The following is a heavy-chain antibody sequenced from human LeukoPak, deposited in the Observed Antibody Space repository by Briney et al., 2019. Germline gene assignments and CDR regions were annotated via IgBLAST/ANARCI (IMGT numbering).Heavy chain of an antibody. D-gene: IGHD3-10*01. CDR3: ARVPSSAHQLFSSDY. Sequence: ASVKVSCKVSGYTFTYYYIHWVRQAPGQGLEWMGWISAYDGETRCKQNLQGRVTMTTDTSTSTAYMDLTSLTTDDTAVYYCARVPSSAHQLFSSDYWGQGTLVTVSS. CDR1: GYTFTYYY. J-gene: IGHJ4*02. CDR2: ISAYDGET. V-gene: IGHV1-18*04.